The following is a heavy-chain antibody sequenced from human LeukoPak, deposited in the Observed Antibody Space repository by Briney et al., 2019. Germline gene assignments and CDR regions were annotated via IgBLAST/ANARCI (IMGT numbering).Heavy chain of an antibody. J-gene: IGHJ4*02. V-gene: IGHV3-23*01. CDR1: GFTFSSYA. CDR3: AKDSGSGYSYGYFDY. CDR2: ISGSGGST. D-gene: IGHD5-18*01. Sequence: QPGGSLRLSCAASGFTFSSYAMSWVRQAPGKGLEWVSAISGSGGSTYYADSVKGRFTISRDISKNTLYLQMNSLRAEDTAVYYCAKDSGSGYSYGYFDYWGQGTLVTVSS.